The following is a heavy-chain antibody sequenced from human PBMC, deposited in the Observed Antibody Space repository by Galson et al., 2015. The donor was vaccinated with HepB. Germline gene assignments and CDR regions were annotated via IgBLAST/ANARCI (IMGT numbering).Heavy chain of an antibody. V-gene: IGHV6-1*01. D-gene: IGHD3-22*01. J-gene: IGHJ6*02. CDR3: ARELSPYYDSTGRAYYYGMDV. CDR1: GDSVSSNSAA. CDR2: TYYRSKWYN. Sequence: CAISGDSVSSNSAAWNWIRQSPSRGLEWLGRTYYRSKWYNDYAVSVKSRITINPDTSKNQFSLRLNSVTPEDTAAYYCARELSPYYDSTGRAYYYGMDVWGQGTTVTVSS.